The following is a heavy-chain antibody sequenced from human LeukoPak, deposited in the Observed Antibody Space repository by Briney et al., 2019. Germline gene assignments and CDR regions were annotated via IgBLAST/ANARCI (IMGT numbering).Heavy chain of an antibody. Sequence: PSQTLSLICTVSGGSISSGGYYWSWIRQHPGKGLEWIGYIYYSGSTYYNPSLRSRVTISVDTSKNQFSLKLSSVTAADTAVYYCARVVGDIVVVPAAADAFDIWGQGTMVTVSS. CDR1: GGSISSGGYY. D-gene: IGHD2-2*01. CDR3: ARVVGDIVVVPAAADAFDI. CDR2: IYYSGST. V-gene: IGHV4-31*03. J-gene: IGHJ3*02.